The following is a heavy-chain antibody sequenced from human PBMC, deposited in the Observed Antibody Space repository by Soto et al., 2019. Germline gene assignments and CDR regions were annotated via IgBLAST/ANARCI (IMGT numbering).Heavy chain of an antibody. CDR2: ISSSGSTI. D-gene: IGHD3-22*01. CDR1: GFTFSSYE. CDR3: ARVRYYYDSSGEIDY. Sequence: HPGGSLRLSCAASGFTFSSYEMNWVRQAPGKGLEWVSYISSSGSTIYYADSVKGRFTISRDNAKNSLYLQMNSLRAEDTAVYYCARVRYYYDSSGEIDYWGQGTLVTVSS. V-gene: IGHV3-48*03. J-gene: IGHJ4*02.